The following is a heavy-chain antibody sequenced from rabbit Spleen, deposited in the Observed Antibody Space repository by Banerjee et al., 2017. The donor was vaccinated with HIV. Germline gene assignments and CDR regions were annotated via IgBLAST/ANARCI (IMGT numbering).Heavy chain of an antibody. D-gene: IGHD4-2*01. V-gene: IGHV1S45*01. Sequence: QEQLVESGRGLVRPEGSLTLTCKASGFSFSDRDVMCWVRQAPGKGLEWIACIYLGSSGNTYYASWAKGRFTISKTSSTTVTLQMTSLTAADTATYFCARYRYGGSLSMAYTGMDLWGQGTLVTVS. CDR1: GFSFSDRDV. J-gene: IGHJ6*01. CDR3: ARYRYGGSLSMAYTGMDL. CDR2: IYLGSSGNT.